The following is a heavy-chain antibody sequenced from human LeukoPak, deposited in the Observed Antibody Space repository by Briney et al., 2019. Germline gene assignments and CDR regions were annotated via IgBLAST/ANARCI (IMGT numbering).Heavy chain of an antibody. Sequence: SETLSLTCTVSGGSISSYYWSWIRQPAGKGLEWIGRIYTSGSTNYNPSLKSRVSMSVDTSKNQFSLKLSPVTAADTAVYYCVRDAAQYCSGGSCYYGKWFDPWGQGTLVTVSS. CDR2: IYTSGST. J-gene: IGHJ5*02. V-gene: IGHV4-4*07. CDR3: VRDAAQYCSGGSCYYGKWFDP. D-gene: IGHD2-15*01. CDR1: GGSISSYY.